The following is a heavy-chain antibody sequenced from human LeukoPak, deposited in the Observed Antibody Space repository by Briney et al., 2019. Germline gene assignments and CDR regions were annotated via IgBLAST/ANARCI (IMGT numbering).Heavy chain of an antibody. J-gene: IGHJ3*02. CDR1: GFTFSSYA. CDR2: ISGSGGST. Sequence: GGSLRLSCAASGFTFSSYAMSWVRQAPGKGLEWVSAISGSGGSTYYAGPVKGRFTISRDNSKNTLFLQMNSLRAEDTAVYYCAKGRYYYDSSDAFDIWGQGTMVTVSS. D-gene: IGHD3-22*01. CDR3: AKGRYYYDSSDAFDI. V-gene: IGHV3-23*01.